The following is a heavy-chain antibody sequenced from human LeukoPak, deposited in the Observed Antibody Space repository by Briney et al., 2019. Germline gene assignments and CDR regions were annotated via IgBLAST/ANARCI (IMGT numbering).Heavy chain of an antibody. Sequence: GRSLRLSCAASGFTFSRYGMHWVRQAPGKGLEWVAVISYDGSNKYYADSVKGRFTISRDNSKNTLYLQMNSLRAEDTAVYYCAKGSGCSSTSCYSYFQHWGQGTLVTVSS. V-gene: IGHV3-30*18. CDR1: GFTFSRYG. J-gene: IGHJ1*01. CDR2: ISYDGSNK. CDR3: AKGSGCSSTSCYSYFQH. D-gene: IGHD2-2*01.